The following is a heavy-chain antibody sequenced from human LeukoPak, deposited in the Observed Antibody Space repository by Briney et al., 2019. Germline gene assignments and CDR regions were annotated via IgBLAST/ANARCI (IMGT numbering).Heavy chain of an antibody. D-gene: IGHD2-21*01. CDR1: GFTLSSYA. Sequence: GGSLRLSCAASGFTLSSYAMSWVRQAPGKGLECVSAISGSGNTYHADSVKGRFTISRDSSKNTLFLQMNRLRPEDAAVYYCAKAPVTTCRGAYCYPFDYWGQGTLVTVSS. V-gene: IGHV3-23*01. CDR3: AKAPVTTCRGAYCYPFDY. CDR2: ISGSGNT. J-gene: IGHJ4*02.